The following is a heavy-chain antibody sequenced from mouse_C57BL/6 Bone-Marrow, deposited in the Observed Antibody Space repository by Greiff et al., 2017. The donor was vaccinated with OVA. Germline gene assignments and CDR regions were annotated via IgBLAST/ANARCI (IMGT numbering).Heavy chain of an antibody. Sequence: QVQLQQPGAELVMPGASVTLSCTASGYTFTSYWMHWVKQRPGQGLEWIGEIDPSDSYTNYNQKFKGESTLTVDKSSSTAYMQLSSLTSEDSAVYYCARQTSQAAGYYFDYWGRGTALTVSS. CDR3: ARQTSQAAGYYFDY. V-gene: IGHV1-69*01. J-gene: IGHJ2*01. D-gene: IGHD3-2*02. CDR1: GYTFTSYW. CDR2: IDPSDSYT.